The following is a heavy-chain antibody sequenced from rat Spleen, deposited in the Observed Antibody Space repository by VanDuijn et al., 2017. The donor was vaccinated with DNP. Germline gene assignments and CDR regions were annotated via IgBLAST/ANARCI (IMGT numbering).Heavy chain of an antibody. V-gene: IGHV7-7*01. D-gene: IGHD5-1*01. CDR1: GFTFTDFF. Sequence: EVQLVESGGGLVQPGRSLKLSCAASGFTFTDFFMNWIRQPAGKAPEWLGFIRNKANGYTTEYNPSVKGRFTISRDNTQNMLYLQMNTLRAEDTANYYCVLLGRVAYWGQGTLVTVSS. CDR2: IRNKANGYTT. J-gene: IGHJ3*01. CDR3: VLLGRVAY.